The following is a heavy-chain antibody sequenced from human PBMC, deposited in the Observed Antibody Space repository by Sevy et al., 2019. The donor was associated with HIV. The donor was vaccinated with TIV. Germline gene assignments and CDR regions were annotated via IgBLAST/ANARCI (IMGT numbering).Heavy chain of an antibody. CDR1: GGSISSYY. CDR3: ARDSVEMATISRWFDP. D-gene: IGHD5-12*01. J-gene: IGHJ5*02. V-gene: IGHV4-4*07. CDR2: IYTSGST. Sequence: SETLSLTCTVSGGSISSYYWSWIRQPAGKGLEWIGRIYTSGSTNYNPSLKSRVTMSVDKSKNQFSLKLSSVTAADTAVYYCARDSVEMATISRWFDPWGQGTLVTVSS.